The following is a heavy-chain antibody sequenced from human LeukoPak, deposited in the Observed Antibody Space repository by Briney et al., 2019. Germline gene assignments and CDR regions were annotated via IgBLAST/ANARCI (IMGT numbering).Heavy chain of an antibody. Sequence: GGSLRLCCAASGFTFNNAWMSWVRQAPGKGLEWVGRIKSKTDGGTTDYAAPVKGRFTISRDDSKNTLYLLMNSLKTEDTAVYYCSTESSAYFDCWGQGALVTVSS. J-gene: IGHJ4*02. D-gene: IGHD6-19*01. CDR1: GFTFNNAW. CDR2: IKSKTDGGTT. V-gene: IGHV3-15*01. CDR3: STESSAYFDC.